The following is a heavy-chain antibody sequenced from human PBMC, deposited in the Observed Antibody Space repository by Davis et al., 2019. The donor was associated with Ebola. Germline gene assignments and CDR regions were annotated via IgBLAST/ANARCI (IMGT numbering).Heavy chain of an antibody. CDR2: IYPGDSDT. Sequence: PGGSLRLSCKGSGYSFTTYWIAWVRQMPGKGLEWMGIIYPGDSDTRYSPSFQGQVTISADKSISTAYLQWSSLKASDTAIYYCARGHWAYWYFDLWGRGTLVTVSS. V-gene: IGHV5-51*01. CDR1: GYSFTTYW. CDR3: ARGHWAYWYFDL. D-gene: IGHD7-27*01. J-gene: IGHJ2*01.